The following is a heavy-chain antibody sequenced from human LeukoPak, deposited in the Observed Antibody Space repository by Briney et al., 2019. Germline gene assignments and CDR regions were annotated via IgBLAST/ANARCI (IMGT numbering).Heavy chain of an antibody. V-gene: IGHV2-5*01. CDR2: IYWNDDK. CDR3: AHSGTVTTPHDAFDI. J-gene: IGHJ3*02. CDR1: GFSLSTSGVG. Sequence: ESGPTLVKPTQTLTLTCTFSGFSLSTSGVGVGWIRQPPGKALEWLALIYWNDDKRYSPSLKSRLTITKDTSKNQVVLTMTNMDPLDTATYYCAHSGTVTTPHDAFDIWGQGTMVTVSS. D-gene: IGHD4-17*01.